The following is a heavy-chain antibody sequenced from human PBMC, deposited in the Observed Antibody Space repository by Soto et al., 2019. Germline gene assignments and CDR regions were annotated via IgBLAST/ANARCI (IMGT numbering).Heavy chain of an antibody. V-gene: IGHV3-48*03. D-gene: IGHD4-17*01. CDR3: AREYDYGDSDAFDI. J-gene: IGHJ3*02. CDR1: GLGFSDSA. CDR2: ISSSGSTI. Sequence: PGGSLRLSCAVSGLGFSDSAMHWVRQASGKGLEWVSYISSSGSTIYYADSVKGRFTISRDNAKNSLYLQMNSLRAEDTAVYYCAREYDYGDSDAFDIWGQGTMVTVSS.